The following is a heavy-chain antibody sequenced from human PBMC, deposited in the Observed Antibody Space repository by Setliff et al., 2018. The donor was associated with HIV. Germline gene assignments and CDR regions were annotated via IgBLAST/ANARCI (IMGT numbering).Heavy chain of an antibody. J-gene: IGHJ1*01. D-gene: IGHD4-17*01. CDR3: AREGPTVTTRYFHY. V-gene: IGHV3-20*04. CDR2: INWNGGST. CDR1: GFIFRNYW. Sequence: RPGGSLRLSCTTFGFIFRNYWMHWVRQAPGKGLEWVSGINWNGGSTNYADSVKGRFTISRDNAKSSLYLQMNSLRVEDTALYYCAREGPTVTTRYFHYWGQGTLVTVSS.